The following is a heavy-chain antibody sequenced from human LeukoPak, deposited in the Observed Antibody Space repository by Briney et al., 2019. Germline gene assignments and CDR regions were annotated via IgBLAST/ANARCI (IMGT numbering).Heavy chain of an antibody. J-gene: IGHJ3*02. CDR2: IYTSGST. CDR3: ARDFAEGQPQDAFDI. D-gene: IGHD3-3*01. V-gene: IGHV4-4*07. Sequence: SETLSLTCTVSGGSISSYYWSWIRQPAGKGLDWIGRIYTSGSTNYNPSLKGRVTMSVDTSKNQFSLKLSSVTAADTAVYYCARDFAEGQPQDAFDIWGQGTMVTVSS. CDR1: GGSISSYY.